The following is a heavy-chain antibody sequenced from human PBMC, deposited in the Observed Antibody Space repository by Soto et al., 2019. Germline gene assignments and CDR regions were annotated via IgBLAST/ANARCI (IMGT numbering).Heavy chain of an antibody. J-gene: IGHJ4*02. D-gene: IGHD4-17*01. CDR1: GFTFSSYW. CDR2: INSDGSST. Sequence: GGSLRLSCAASGFTFSSYWMHWVRQAPGKGLVWVSRINSDGSSTSYADSVKGRFTISRDNAKNTLYLQMNSLRAEDTAVYYCARGYGDYVPAHFDYWGQGTLVTVSS. V-gene: IGHV3-74*01. CDR3: ARGYGDYVPAHFDY.